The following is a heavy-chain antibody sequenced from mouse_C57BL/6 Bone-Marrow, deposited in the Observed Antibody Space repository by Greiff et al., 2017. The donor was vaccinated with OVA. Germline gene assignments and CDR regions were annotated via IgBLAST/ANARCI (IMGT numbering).Heavy chain of an antibody. CDR2: INPSNGGT. CDR3: ARYYGSSYVRLYAMDY. V-gene: IGHV1-53*01. Sequence: QVQLQQPGTELVKPGASVKLSCKASGYTFTSYWMHWVKQRPGQGLEWIGNINPSNGGTNYNEKFKSKATLTVDKSSSTAYMQLSSLTSEDSAVYYCARYYGSSYVRLYAMDYWGQGTSVTVSS. CDR1: GYTFTSYW. J-gene: IGHJ4*01. D-gene: IGHD1-1*01.